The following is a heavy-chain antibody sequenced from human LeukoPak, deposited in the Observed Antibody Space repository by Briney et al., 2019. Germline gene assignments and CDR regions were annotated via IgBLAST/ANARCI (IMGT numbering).Heavy chain of an antibody. J-gene: IGHJ6*03. V-gene: IGHV1-69*05. CDR2: IIPIFGTA. CDR1: GGTFSSYA. CDR3: ARGIAARSPLYYYYYMDV. D-gene: IGHD6-6*01. Sequence: SVKVSCKASGGTFSSYAISWVRQAPGQGLEWMGGIIPIFGTANYAQKFQGRVTITTDESTSTAYMELSSLRSEDTAVYYCARGIAARSPLYYYYYMDVWGKGTTVTVSS.